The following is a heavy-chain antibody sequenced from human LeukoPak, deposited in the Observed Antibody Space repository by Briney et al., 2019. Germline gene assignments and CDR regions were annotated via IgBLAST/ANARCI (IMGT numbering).Heavy chain of an antibody. Sequence: SETLSLTCSVSGGSISSGPYFWSWIRQSPGQGLDWIGYIWASGSTNYNPSLKSRDTTSVDTSKNQFSLKLSPVTAADTAVYYCARGRGYRLYWYFDLWGRGTLVTVSS. CDR3: ARGRGYRLYWYFDL. CDR2: IWASGST. V-gene: IGHV4-30-2*06. D-gene: IGHD5-18*01. CDR1: GGSISSGPYF. J-gene: IGHJ2*01.